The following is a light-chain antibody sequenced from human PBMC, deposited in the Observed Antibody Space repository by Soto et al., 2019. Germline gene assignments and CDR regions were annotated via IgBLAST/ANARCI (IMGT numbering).Light chain of an antibody. V-gene: IGLV7-46*01. J-gene: IGLJ3*02. CDR2: DTN. CDR3: FLSYAGARPV. Sequence: QGVVTQEPSLRVSPGGTVTLTCGSSFGAVTKDNYPYWFQQKPGQAPRTLIYDTNNRQSWTPGRFSGSILGGKAALTLSGAQPEDEADYYCFLSYAGARPVFGGGTKLTV. CDR1: FGAVTKDNY.